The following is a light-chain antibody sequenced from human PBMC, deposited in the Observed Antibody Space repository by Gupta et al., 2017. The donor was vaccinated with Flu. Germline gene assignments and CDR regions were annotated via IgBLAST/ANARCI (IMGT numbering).Light chain of an antibody. V-gene: IGLV1-47*01. CDR1: NSNIGTNY. J-gene: IGLJ2*01. CDR2: RNN. CDR3: AVWDDSLSGL. Sequence: GPNSNIGTNYVYWYQQFPGTAPKLLIYRNNQRPSGVPDRFSGSKSGTSASLAISGLRSEDEADYYCAVWDDSLSGLFGGGTKLTVL.